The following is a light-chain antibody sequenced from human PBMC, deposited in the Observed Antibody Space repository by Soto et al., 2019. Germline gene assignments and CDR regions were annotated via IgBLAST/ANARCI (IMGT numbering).Light chain of an antibody. Sequence: DIVMTQSPLCLAGSLCERATINFKSSQSVLYSSNNKNYLAWYQQKPGQPPKLLIYWASTRESGVPDRFSGSGSGTDFTLTISSLQAEDVAVYYCQQYYSTLITFGQGTRLEIK. CDR1: QSVLYSSNNKNY. CDR2: WAS. V-gene: IGKV4-1*01. J-gene: IGKJ5*01. CDR3: QQYYSTLIT.